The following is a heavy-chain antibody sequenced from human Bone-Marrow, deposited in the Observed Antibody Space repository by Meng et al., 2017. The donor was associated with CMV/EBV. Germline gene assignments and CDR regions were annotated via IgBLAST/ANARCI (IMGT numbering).Heavy chain of an antibody. CDR3: ARTDSSSSYYRGYYYGMDV. V-gene: IGHV4-34*01. CDR1: GGSFSGYY. D-gene: IGHD6-6*01. J-gene: IGHJ6*02. Sequence: SETLSLTCAVYGGSFSGYYWSWIRQPPGKGLEWIGEINHSGSTNYNPSLKSRVTISVDTSKNQFSLKLSSVTAADTAVYYCARTDSSSSYYRGYYYGMDVWGQGITVTVSS. CDR2: INHSGST.